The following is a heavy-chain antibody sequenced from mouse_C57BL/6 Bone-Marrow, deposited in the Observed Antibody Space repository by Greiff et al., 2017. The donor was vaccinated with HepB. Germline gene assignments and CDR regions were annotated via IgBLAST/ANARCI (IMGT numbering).Heavy chain of an antibody. J-gene: IGHJ4*01. Sequence: EVQLQQSGAELVRPGASVKLSCTASGFNIKDDYMHWVKQRPEQGLEWIGWIDPENGDTEYASKFQGKATITADTSSNTAYLQLSSLTSEDTAVYYCTTGIYDGSSYAMDYWGQGTSVTVSS. V-gene: IGHV14-4*01. CDR2: IDPENGDT. CDR3: TTGIYDGSSYAMDY. CDR1: GFNIKDDY. D-gene: IGHD2-3*01.